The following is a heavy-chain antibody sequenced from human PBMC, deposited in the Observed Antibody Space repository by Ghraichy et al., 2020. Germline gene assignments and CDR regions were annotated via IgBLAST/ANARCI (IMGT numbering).Heavy chain of an antibody. CDR1: GFTFSSYS. D-gene: IGHD2-2*01. CDR3: ARDSEYQLQHLYYYYGMNV. J-gene: IGHJ6*02. CDR2: ISSSSSYI. Sequence: GGSLRLSCAASGFTFSSYSMNWVRQAPGKGLEWVSSISSSSSYIYYADSVKGRFTISRDNAKNSLYLQMNSLRAEDTAVYYCARDSEYQLQHLYYYYGMNVWGQGTTVTVSS. V-gene: IGHV3-21*01.